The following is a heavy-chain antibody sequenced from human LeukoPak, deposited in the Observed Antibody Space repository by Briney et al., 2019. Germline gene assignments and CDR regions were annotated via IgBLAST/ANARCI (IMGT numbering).Heavy chain of an antibody. J-gene: IGHJ4*02. CDR2: IYYSGST. CDR3: ARDDFWSGYYMDY. D-gene: IGHD3-3*01. CDR1: GGSISSSSYY. Sequence: PSETLSLTCTVSGGSISSSSYYWGWIRQPPGKGLEWIGSIYYSGSTYYNPSLKSRVTISVDTSKNQFSLKLSSVTAADTAVYYCARDDFWSGYYMDYWGQGTLVTVSS. V-gene: IGHV4-39*02.